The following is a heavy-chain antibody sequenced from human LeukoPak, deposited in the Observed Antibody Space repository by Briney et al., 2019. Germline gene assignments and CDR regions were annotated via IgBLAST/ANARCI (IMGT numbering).Heavy chain of an antibody. D-gene: IGHD3-22*01. CDR1: GYTFTSYG. J-gene: IGHJ3*02. CDR2: ISAYNGNT. CDR3: ARSRVPDSDNAFDI. V-gene: IGHV1-18*01. Sequence: ASVKLSCKASGYTFTSYGISWVRQAPGQGLEWMGWISAYNGNTNYAQKLQGRVTMTTDTSTSTAYMELRSLRSDDTAVYYCARSRVPDSDNAFDIWGQGTMVTVSS.